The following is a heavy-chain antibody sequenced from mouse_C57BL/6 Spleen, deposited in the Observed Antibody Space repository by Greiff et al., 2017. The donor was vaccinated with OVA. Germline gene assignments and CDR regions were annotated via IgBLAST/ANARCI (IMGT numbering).Heavy chain of an antibody. CDR3: ASNPNYGSSYGYAMDY. Sequence: EVQLQHSGPELVKPGASVKMSCKASGYTFTDYNMHWVKQSHGKSLEWIGYINPNNGGTSYNQKFKGKATLTVNKSSSTAYMELRSLTSEDSAVYYCASNPNYGSSYGYAMDYWGQGTSVTVSS. V-gene: IGHV1-22*01. D-gene: IGHD1-1*01. CDR1: GYTFTDYN. J-gene: IGHJ4*01. CDR2: INPNNGGT.